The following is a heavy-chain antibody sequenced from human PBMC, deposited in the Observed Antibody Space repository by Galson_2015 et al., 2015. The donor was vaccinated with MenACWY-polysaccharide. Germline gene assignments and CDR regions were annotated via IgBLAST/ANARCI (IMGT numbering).Heavy chain of an antibody. D-gene: IGHD6-19*01. CDR2: ILFDGRNE. CDR1: GFTFSTYA. V-gene: IGHV3-30*04. CDR3: ASQRRWAGSNPHFGFYFMY. J-gene: IGHJ4*02. Sequence: SLRLSCAASGFTFSTYAMHWVRQAPGKGLEWVAVILFDGRNEYYTDSVRGRFTISRDNSRNTLYLQMNSLRTDDTAVYYCASQRRWAGSNPHFGFYFMYWGQGALVTVSS.